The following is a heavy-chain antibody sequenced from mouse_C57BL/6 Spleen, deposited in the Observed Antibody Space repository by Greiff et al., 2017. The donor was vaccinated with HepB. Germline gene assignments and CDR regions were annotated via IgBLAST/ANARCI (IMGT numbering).Heavy chain of an antibody. V-gene: IGHV1-50*01. J-gene: IGHJ1*03. CDR3: ARRAYYSQYFDV. CDR2: IDPSDSYT. Sequence: VKLQQPGAELVKPGASVKLSCKASGYTFTSYWMQWVKQRPGQGLEWIGEIDPSDSYTNYNQKFKGKATLTVDTSSSTAYMQLSSLTSEDSAVYYCARRAYYSQYFDVWGTGTTVTVSS. D-gene: IGHD2-12*01. CDR1: GYTFTSYW.